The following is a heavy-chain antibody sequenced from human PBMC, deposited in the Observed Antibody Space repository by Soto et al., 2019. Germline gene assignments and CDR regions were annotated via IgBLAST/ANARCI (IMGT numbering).Heavy chain of an antibody. CDR3: ARAHSGSGSAPAAWDY. V-gene: IGHV3-48*03. CDR2: ISSSSSFI. CDR1: GFTFSSYE. Sequence: EVQLVESGGGLVQPGGSLRLSCAASGFTFSSYEMNWVRQAPGKGLEWVSYISSSSSFIFYADSVKGRFTISRDNAKNSLFLQMNSLRAEDTAVYYCARAHSGSGSAPAAWDYWGQGTLVTVSS. J-gene: IGHJ4*02. D-gene: IGHD3-10*01.